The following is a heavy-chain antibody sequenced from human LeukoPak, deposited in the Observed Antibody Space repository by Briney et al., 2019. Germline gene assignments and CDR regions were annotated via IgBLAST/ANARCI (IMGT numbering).Heavy chain of an antibody. CDR3: ASDLYSSSGVMRAFDI. CDR1: GYSISSGYY. J-gene: IGHJ3*02. Sequence: SETLSLTCTVSGYSISSGYYWGWIRQPPGKRLEWIGSIYPSGSTFYNPSLKSRVTMSADTSRNQFSLNLTSVTAEDTAVYYCASDLYSSSGVMRAFDIWGQGTMVTVSS. CDR2: IYPSGST. D-gene: IGHD6-6*01. V-gene: IGHV4-38-2*02.